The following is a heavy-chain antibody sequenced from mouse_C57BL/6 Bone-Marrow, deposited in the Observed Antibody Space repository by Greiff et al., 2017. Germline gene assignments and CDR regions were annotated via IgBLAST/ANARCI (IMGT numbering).Heavy chain of an antibody. D-gene: IGHD2-5*01. CDR2: IWSGGST. V-gene: IGHV2-2*01. CDR1: GFSLTSYG. J-gene: IGHJ3*01. CDR3: ASYSNYGWFAD. Sequence: VKLMESGPGLVQPSQSLSITCTVSGFSLTSYGVHWVRQSPGKGLEWLGVIWSGGSTDYNAAFISRLSISKDNSKSQVFFKMNSLQADDTAIYYCASYSNYGWFADWGQGTLVTVSA.